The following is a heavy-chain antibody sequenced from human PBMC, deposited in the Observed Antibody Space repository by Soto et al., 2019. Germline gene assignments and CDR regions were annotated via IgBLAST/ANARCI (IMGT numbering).Heavy chain of an antibody. CDR1: GFSFSSYG. Sequence: QVQLVESGGGVVQPGRSLRLSCVASGFSFSSYGMHWVRQAPGKGLEWVAVISNDGSRKYYVDSVKGRFTISRDTSKNTLYLEMNSLRFEDTAVFYCVKDRRTEAHGMEVWGQGTTVTVSS. CDR3: VKDRRTEAHGMEV. V-gene: IGHV3-30*18. J-gene: IGHJ6*02. D-gene: IGHD2-2*01. CDR2: ISNDGSRK.